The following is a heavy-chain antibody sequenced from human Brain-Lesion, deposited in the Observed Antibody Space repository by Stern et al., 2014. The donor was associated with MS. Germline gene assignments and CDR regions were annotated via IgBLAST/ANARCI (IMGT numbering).Heavy chain of an antibody. CDR3: ARGERWFDS. Sequence: EVQLEEPGGGLVQPGGSLRLSCAASGFTFSNYWMHWVRQAPGTGLVWVSRVNNDGRRTSYADSVKGRFTMSRDNAKNTLYLQMNSLRVEDTAIYYCARGERWFDSWGQGTLVTVSS. J-gene: IGHJ5*01. CDR1: GFTFSNYW. V-gene: IGHV3-74*02. D-gene: IGHD3-10*01. CDR2: VNNDGRRT.